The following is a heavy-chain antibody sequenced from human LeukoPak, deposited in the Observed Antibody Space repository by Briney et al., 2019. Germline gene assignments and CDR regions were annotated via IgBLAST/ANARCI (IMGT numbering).Heavy chain of an antibody. Sequence: PGGSLRLSCVASGFTFSSYAMSWVRQAPGKGLEWVSVISGGGGNTYYADSVKGRFTISRDNSKNTLYLQMNSLRAEDTAVYYCAKTLETLGYYYDSSGYRYEFDYWGQGTLVTVSS. J-gene: IGHJ4*02. V-gene: IGHV3-23*01. D-gene: IGHD3-22*01. CDR3: AKTLETLGYYYDSSGYRYEFDY. CDR2: ISGGGGNT. CDR1: GFTFSSYA.